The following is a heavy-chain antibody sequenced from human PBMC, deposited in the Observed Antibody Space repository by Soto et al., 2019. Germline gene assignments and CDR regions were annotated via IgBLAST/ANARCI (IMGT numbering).Heavy chain of an antibody. J-gene: IGHJ3*01. CDR2: ISYDGNNK. D-gene: IGHD5-18*01. CDR1: GFIFSDFG. V-gene: IGHV3-30*18. Sequence: QVNLVESGGGVVQPGRSLRLSCEASGFIFSDFGMHWVHQAPGKGLEWVAVISYDGNNKYYARSVKGRFTISRDNSKNTLFLNMDSLRPEDTAVYHCVKGDLDTAVVNSPDAFDFWGPGTMVTVS. CDR3: VKGDLDTAVVNSPDAFDF.